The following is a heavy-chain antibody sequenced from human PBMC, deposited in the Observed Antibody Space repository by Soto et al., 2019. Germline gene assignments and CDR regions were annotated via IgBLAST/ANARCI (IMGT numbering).Heavy chain of an antibody. V-gene: IGHV4-34*01. CDR3: ARGYGIAAPDY. D-gene: IGHD6-13*01. Sequence: PSETLSLTCAVYGGSFSGYYWSWIRQPPGKGLEWIGEINHSGSTNYNPSLKSRVTISVDTSKNQFSLKLSSVTAADTAVYYCARGYGIAAPDYWGQGTLVTVSS. CDR1: GGSFSGYY. CDR2: INHSGST. J-gene: IGHJ4*02.